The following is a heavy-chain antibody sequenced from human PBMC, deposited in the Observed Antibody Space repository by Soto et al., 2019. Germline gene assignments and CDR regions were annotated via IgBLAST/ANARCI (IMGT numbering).Heavy chain of an antibody. CDR1: GYTFTNYY. CDR2: INPSGGST. D-gene: IGHD2-21*01. CDR3: AREASKYSGVDV. V-gene: IGHV1-46*01. J-gene: IGHJ6*02. Sequence: ASVKVSCKASGYTFTNYYMHWVLQAPGQGLEWMGVINPSGGSTTYAQKFQGRVTMTRDTSTSTVYMELSSLISEDTTEYYCAREASKYSGVDVWGQGTTVTVSS.